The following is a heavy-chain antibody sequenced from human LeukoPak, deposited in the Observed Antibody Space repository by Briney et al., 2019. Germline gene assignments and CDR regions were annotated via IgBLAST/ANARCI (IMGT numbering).Heavy chain of an antibody. CDR3: ARLNSGTYAFDY. Sequence: GGSLRLSCAASGFTFSSYAMSWVRQAPGKGLEWVSAISGSGGSTYYADSVKGRFTISRDNSKNSLFLQMNSLRAEDTAVYYCARLNSGTYAFDYWGQGTLVTVSS. CDR1: GFTFSSYA. V-gene: IGHV3-23*01. D-gene: IGHD1-26*01. J-gene: IGHJ4*02. CDR2: ISGSGGST.